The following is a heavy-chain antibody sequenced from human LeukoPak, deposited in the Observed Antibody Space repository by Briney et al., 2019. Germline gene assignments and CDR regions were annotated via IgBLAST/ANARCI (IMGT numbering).Heavy chain of an antibody. CDR2: IYPGDSVT. CDR1: AYSSVNYW. J-gene: IGHJ4*02. D-gene: IGHD5-18*01. V-gene: IGHV5-51*01. CDR3: ARRALEYNDGNYFDY. Sequence: GESLKISCKGSAYSSVNYWIGCVRQMPRKGREWMGIIYPGDSVTRYSPSFQGQVTMSADKSITTAYLQWSSLKASDTAMFYCARRALEYNDGNYFDYWGQGTLVTVSS.